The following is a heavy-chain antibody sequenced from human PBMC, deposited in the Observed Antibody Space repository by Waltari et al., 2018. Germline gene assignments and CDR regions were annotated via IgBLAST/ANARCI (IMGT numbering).Heavy chain of an antibody. V-gene: IGHV4-59*11. J-gene: IGHJ5*02. Sequence: QVQLQESGPGLVKPSETLSLTCTVSGGSISSHYWSWIRQPPGKGLEWIGYIYYSGSTNDNPSLKSRVTISVDTSKNQFSLKLSSVTAADTAVYYCARVLAAATNWFDPWGQGTLVTVSS. CDR2: IYYSGST. CDR1: GGSISSHY. D-gene: IGHD6-13*01. CDR3: ARVLAAATNWFDP.